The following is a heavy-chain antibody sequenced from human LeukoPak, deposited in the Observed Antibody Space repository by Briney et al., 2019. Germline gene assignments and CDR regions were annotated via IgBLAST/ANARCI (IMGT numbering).Heavy chain of an antibody. CDR1: GGSFSGYY. CDR2: INHSGST. V-gene: IGHV4-34*01. J-gene: IGHJ6*02. CDR3: ARGGGSGSYYKRRPHYCYGMDV. D-gene: IGHD3-10*01. Sequence: SETLSLTCAVYGGSFSGYYWSWIRQPPGKGLEWMGEINHSGSTNYNPSLKSRVTISVDTSKNQFSLKLSSVTAADTAVYYCARGGGSGSYYKRRPHYCYGMDVWGQGTTVTVSS.